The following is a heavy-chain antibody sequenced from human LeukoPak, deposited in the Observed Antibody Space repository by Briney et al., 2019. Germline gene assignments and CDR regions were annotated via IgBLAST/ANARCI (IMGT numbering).Heavy chain of an antibody. Sequence: ASLRLSCAAAGFTFSSYAMSWVRQAPGKGLEWVSAISGSGGSTYYADSVKGRFTISRDNSKNTLYLQMNSLRAEDTAVYYCATEVITMVRGSKSDYWGQGTLVTVSS. J-gene: IGHJ4*02. CDR3: ATEVITMVRGSKSDY. CDR2: ISGSGGST. D-gene: IGHD3-10*01. V-gene: IGHV3-23*01. CDR1: GFTFSSYA.